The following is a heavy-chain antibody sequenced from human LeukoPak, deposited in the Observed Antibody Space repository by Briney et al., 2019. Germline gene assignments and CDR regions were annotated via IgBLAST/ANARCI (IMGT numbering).Heavy chain of an antibody. Sequence: ASVKVSCKASGYTFTSYGISWVRQAPGQGLEWMGWMNPNNGHTGYAQKFQGRVTMTRNTSISTAYMELSSLRSEDTAVYYCARGLDSSYFDYWGQGIPVTVSS. D-gene: IGHD3-22*01. V-gene: IGHV1-8*02. CDR3: ARGLDSSYFDY. J-gene: IGHJ4*02. CDR1: GYTFTSYG. CDR2: MNPNNGHT.